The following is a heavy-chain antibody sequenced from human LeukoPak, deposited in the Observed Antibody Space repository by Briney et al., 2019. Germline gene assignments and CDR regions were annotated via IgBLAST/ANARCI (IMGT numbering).Heavy chain of an antibody. V-gene: IGHV3-23*01. Sequence: HSGGSLRLSCAASGFTFSSYSMNWVRQAPGKGLEWVSSVSAADGGTYYADSVKGRFTISRDNSKNTLYLQMNSLRAEDTAVYYCAKAPMATITYFDYWGQGTLVTVSS. CDR2: VSAADGGT. CDR3: AKAPMATITYFDY. J-gene: IGHJ4*02. D-gene: IGHD5-24*01. CDR1: GFTFSSYS.